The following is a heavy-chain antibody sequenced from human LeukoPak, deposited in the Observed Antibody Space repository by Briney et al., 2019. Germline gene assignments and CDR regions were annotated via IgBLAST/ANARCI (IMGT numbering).Heavy chain of an antibody. D-gene: IGHD3-3*01. CDR2: VLPVFGIA. CDR3: AGPGYDFWMRVGYYYMDV. J-gene: IGHJ6*03. Sequence: GASVTVSFTASRGTFISYVTSCVRQKPGQGVEWLRRVLPVFGIADYAQKFQGRVTITADGTPSTAYMELSSVRSEDTAAYDCAGPGYDFWMRVGYYYMDVWGKGTTVTVSS. V-gene: IGHV1-69*13. CDR1: RGTFISYV.